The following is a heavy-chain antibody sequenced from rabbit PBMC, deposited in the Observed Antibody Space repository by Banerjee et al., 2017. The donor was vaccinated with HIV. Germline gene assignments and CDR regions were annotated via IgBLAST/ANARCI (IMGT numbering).Heavy chain of an antibody. Sequence: EESGGGLVQPEGSLTLTCTASGFSFSSSYWICWVRQAPGKGLEWIAYIHTGSGSTDYASWVNGRFSISKTSSTTVTLQMASLTAADTATYFCTRDGSGWGANFNLWGQGTLVTVS. J-gene: IGHJ4*01. CDR2: IHTGSGST. V-gene: IGHV1S45*01. D-gene: IGHD4-1*01. CDR1: GFSFSSSYW. CDR3: TRDGSGWGANFNL.